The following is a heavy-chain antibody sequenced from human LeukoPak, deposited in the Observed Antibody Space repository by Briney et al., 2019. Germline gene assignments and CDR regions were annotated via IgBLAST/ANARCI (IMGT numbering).Heavy chain of an antibody. Sequence: SETLSLTCSVSGGSISSSYYYWGWIRQPPGKGLEWIGSIYYSGSTYYNPSLKSRVTISVDTSKSQFSLKLSSLTAADTALYYCARHSYSSGWLHFDYWGQGTLVTVSS. CDR2: IYYSGST. J-gene: IGHJ4*02. CDR3: ARHSYSSGWLHFDY. V-gene: IGHV4-39*01. CDR1: GGSISSSYYY. D-gene: IGHD6-19*01.